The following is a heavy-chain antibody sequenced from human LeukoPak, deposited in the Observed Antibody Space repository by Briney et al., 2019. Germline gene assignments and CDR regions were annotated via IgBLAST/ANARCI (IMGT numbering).Heavy chain of an antibody. J-gene: IGHJ5*02. V-gene: IGHV4-4*07. CDR1: GGSISSYY. CDR2: IYTSGST. CDR3: ARDEGSSSRGRRYNWFDP. Sequence: SETLSLTCTVSGGSISSYYWSWIRQPAGKGLEWIGRIYTSGSTNYNPSLKSRVTMSVDTSKNQSSLKLSSVTAADTAVYYCARDEGSSSRGRRYNWFDPWGQGTLVTVSS. D-gene: IGHD6-6*01.